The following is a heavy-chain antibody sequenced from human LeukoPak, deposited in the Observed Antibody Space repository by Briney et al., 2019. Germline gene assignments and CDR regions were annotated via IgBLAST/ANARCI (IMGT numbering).Heavy chain of an antibody. CDR2: ISSSSSYI. V-gene: IGHV3-21*01. Sequence: GGSLRLSRAASGFTFSSYSMNWVRQAPGKGLEWVSSISSSSSYIYYADSVKGRFTISRDNAKNSLYLQMNSLRAEDTAVYYCARDSEIHFEWVRIFPYYFDYWGQGTLVTVSS. D-gene: IGHD2-15*01. CDR1: GFTFSSYS. CDR3: ARDSEIHFEWVRIFPYYFDY. J-gene: IGHJ4*02.